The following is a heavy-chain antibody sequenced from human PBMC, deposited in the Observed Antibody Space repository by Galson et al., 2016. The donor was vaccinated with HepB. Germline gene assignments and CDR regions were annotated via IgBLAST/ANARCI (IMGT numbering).Heavy chain of an antibody. D-gene: IGHD3-22*01. CDR2: IYNSGTT. CDR3: AKTDSSGYVFDY. J-gene: IGHJ4*02. Sequence: TLSLTCTVSGGSISSGGYYWTWIRQHPGKGLEWIAYIYNSGTTYYNPSLKSRVTISVDTSKNQFSLKLSSVTAADTAVYYCAKTDSSGYVFDYWGQGTLVTVSS. V-gene: IGHV4-30-4*08. CDR1: GGSISSGGYY.